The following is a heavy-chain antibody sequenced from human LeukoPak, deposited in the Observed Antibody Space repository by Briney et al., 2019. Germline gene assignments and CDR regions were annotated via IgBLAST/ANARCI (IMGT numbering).Heavy chain of an antibody. V-gene: IGHV4-61*02. D-gene: IGHD3-22*01. CDR2: IYTSGST. Sequence: SETLSLTCTVSGGSISSGSYYWNWIRQPAGKGLQWIGRIYTSGSTNYNPSLKSRVTISVDTSKNQFSLKLSSVTAADTAVYYCAATYYYDSSGYSLYAFDIWGQGTMVTVSS. CDR1: GGSISSGSYY. J-gene: IGHJ3*02. CDR3: AATYYYDSSGYSLYAFDI.